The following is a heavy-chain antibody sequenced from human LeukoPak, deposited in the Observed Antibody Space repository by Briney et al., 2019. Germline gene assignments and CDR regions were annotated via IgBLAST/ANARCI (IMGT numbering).Heavy chain of an antibody. CDR2: MSASGSHT. CDR1: GFTFSDFA. D-gene: IGHD1/OR15-1a*01. CDR3: AKVRSGNNYYFDY. Sequence: GGSLRLSCAASGFTFSDFAMSWVRQAPGKGLEWVSGMSASGSHTHSADFVKGRFTISRDNFKNTLYLQVNGLRVEDTAVYYCAKVRSGNNYYFDYWGQGTLVTVSS. J-gene: IGHJ4*02. V-gene: IGHV3-23*01.